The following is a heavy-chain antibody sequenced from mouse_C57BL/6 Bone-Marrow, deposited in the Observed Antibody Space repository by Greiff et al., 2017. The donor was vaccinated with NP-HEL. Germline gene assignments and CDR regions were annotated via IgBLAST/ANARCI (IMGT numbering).Heavy chain of an antibody. CDR3: TRLPYWYFDV. J-gene: IGHJ1*03. V-gene: IGHV1-15*01. CDR1: GYTFTDYE. CDR2: IDPETGGT. Sequence: QVQLKESGAELERPGASVTLSCKASGYTFTDYEMHWVKQTPVHGLEWIGAIDPETGGTAYNQKFKGKAILTADKSSSTAYMELRSLTSEDSAVYYCTRLPYWYFDVWGTGTTVTVSS.